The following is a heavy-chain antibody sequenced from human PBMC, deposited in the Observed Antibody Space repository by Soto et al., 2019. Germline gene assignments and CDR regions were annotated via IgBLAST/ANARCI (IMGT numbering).Heavy chain of an antibody. CDR1: GLNFSSYA. CDR2: ISGSGGST. Sequence: VGSLRLSYAVSGLNFSSYAMSWVRQAPGKGLEWVSAISGSGGSTYYADSVKGRFTISRDNSKNTLYLQMNSLRAEDTAVYYCAKDLTQMLPGIAAAGPTGYFQHWGQGTLVTVSS. CDR3: AKDLTQMLPGIAAAGPTGYFQH. J-gene: IGHJ1*01. D-gene: IGHD6-13*01. V-gene: IGHV3-23*01.